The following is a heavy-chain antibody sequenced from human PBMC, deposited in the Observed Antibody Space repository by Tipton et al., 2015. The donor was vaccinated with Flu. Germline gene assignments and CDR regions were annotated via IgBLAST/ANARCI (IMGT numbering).Heavy chain of an antibody. Sequence: TLSLTCSVYGASISEKDWSWIRLAAGKGLEWIGRIYTSGSTNYNFSLNSRVTISVDTSKNQFYLRLTSVTAADTAIYYCARDRSGSSRYYGAFDIWGQGTMVNVSS. CDR3: ARDRSGSSRYYGAFDI. CDR2: IYTSGST. J-gene: IGHJ3*02. V-gene: IGHV4-4*07. D-gene: IGHD3-22*01. CDR1: GASISEKD.